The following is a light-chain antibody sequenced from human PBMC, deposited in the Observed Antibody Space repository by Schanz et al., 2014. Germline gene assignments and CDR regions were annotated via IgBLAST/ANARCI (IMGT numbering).Light chain of an antibody. Sequence: QSALTQPPSASGSPGQSVTISCTGTSSDVGGYNFVSWYQQIPGKAPKLMIYKVTQRPSGVPDRFSGSKSGNTASLTVSGLQADDEADYYCCSYAGSYTFVFGGGTKLTVL. CDR1: SSDVGGYNF. V-gene: IGLV2-8*01. CDR2: KVT. J-gene: IGLJ2*01. CDR3: CSYAGSYTFV.